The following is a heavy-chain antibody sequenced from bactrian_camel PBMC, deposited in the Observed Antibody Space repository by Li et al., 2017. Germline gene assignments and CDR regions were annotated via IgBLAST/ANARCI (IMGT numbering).Heavy chain of an antibody. CDR1: GYTYSRNY. V-gene: IGHV3S1*01. Sequence: HVQLVESGGGSVQAGGSLRLSCAASGYTYSRNYMGWFRQTPGKEREGVAGIYPRTARTYYTDSVKGRFTVSQDNAKNTTYLQMNTLKPEDTAMYYYAAGGTTFGCRRLSLSANTYAYWGQGTQVTVS. CDR3: AAGGTTFGCRRLSLSANTYAY. J-gene: IGHJ4*01. D-gene: IGHD3*01. CDR2: IYPRTART.